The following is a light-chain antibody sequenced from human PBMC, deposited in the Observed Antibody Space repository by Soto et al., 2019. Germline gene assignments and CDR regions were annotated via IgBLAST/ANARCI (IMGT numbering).Light chain of an antibody. CDR2: DAS. CDR1: QSVSSY. V-gene: IGKV3-11*01. CDR3: QQRSNWPIT. Sequence: EIVLTQSPGTLAFAPIVRATLSGRASQSVSSYLAWYQQKPGQAPRLLIYDASNRATGIPARFSGSGSGTDFTLTISSLEPEDFAVYYCQQRSNWPITFGQGTRLEIK. J-gene: IGKJ5*01.